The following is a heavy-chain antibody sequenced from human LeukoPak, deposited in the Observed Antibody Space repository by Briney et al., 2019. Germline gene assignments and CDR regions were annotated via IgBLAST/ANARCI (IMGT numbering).Heavy chain of an antibody. CDR1: GFTFSSYW. D-gene: IGHD3-3*01. Sequence: GGSLRLSCAASGFTFSSYWMSWVRRAPGKGLELVANIKQDGSATYFVDSVRGRFTISRDNAKKSLYLQMNSLRAEDTAVYYCARDFWGAYRVDYFDCWGQGTLVTVSS. V-gene: IGHV3-7*01. CDR3: ARDFWGAYRVDYFDC. J-gene: IGHJ4*02. CDR2: IKQDGSAT.